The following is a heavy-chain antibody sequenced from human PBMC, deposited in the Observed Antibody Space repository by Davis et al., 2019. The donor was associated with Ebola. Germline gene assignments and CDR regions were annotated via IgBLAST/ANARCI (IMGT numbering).Heavy chain of an antibody. CDR1: GFTFSSYA. D-gene: IGHD1-20*01. CDR3: AKEGILTGNFDY. Sequence: GESLKISCAASGFTFSSYAMSWVRQAPGKGLEWVSAISGSGGSTYYADSVKGRFTISRDNSKNTLYLQMNSLRAEDTAVYYCAKEGILTGNFDYWGQGTLVTVSS. V-gene: IGHV3-23*01. J-gene: IGHJ4*02. CDR2: ISGSGGST.